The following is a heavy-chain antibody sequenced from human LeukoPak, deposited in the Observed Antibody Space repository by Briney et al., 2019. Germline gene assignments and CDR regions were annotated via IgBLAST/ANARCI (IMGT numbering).Heavy chain of an antibody. CDR2: IDPSDSYT. CDR3: ARRTTYYDILTGWEDWFDP. V-gene: IGHV5-10-1*01. J-gene: IGHJ5*02. Sequence: GESLKISCKGSGYSFTSYWIGWVRQMPGKGLEWMGRIDPSDSYTNYSPSFQGHVTISADKSISTAYLQWSSLKASDTAMYYCARRTTYYDILTGWEDWFDPWGQGTLVTVSS. D-gene: IGHD3-9*01. CDR1: GYSFTSYW.